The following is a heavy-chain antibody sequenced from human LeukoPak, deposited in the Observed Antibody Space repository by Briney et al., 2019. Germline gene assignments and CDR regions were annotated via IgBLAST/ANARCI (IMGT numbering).Heavy chain of an antibody. D-gene: IGHD6-19*01. CDR1: GGSISSGSYY. J-gene: IGHJ3*02. V-gene: IGHV4-61*02. CDR2: IYTSGST. CDR3: ARYVIAVAGFSDAFDI. Sequence: SQTLSLTCTVSGGSISSGSYYWSWIRQPAGKGLEWIGRIYTSGSTNYNPSPKSRVTISVDTSKNQFSLKLSSVTAADTAVYYCARYVIAVAGFSDAFDIWGQGTMVTVSS.